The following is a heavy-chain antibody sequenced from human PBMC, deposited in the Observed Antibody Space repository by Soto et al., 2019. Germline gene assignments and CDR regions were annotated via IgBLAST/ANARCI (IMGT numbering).Heavy chain of an antibody. V-gene: IGHV6-1*01. CDR1: VDKVCRSSSS. J-gene: IGHJ4*02. Sequence: HTQPITEARPVDKVCRSSSSPNQFKQSPSRGLEWLGRTYYRSKWYNDYAVSVKSRITINPDTSKNQFSLQLNSVTPEDTAVYYCAREVGATNFDYWGQGTLVTVSS. CDR3: AREVGATNFDY. CDR2: TYYRSKWYN. D-gene: IGHD1-26*01.